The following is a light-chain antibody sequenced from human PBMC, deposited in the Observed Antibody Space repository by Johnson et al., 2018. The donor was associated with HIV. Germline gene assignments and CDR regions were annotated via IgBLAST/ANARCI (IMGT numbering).Light chain of an antibody. CDR3: GTWDSSLSAGV. V-gene: IGLV1-51*02. Sequence: QSVLTQPPSVSAAPGQKVTISCSGSSSNIGNNYVSWYQQLPGTAPKLLIYENNKRPSWIPDLFSGSKSGTSATLGITGLQTGDEADYYCGTWDSSLSAGVFGTGTKVTVL. CDR2: ENN. CDR1: SSNIGNNY. J-gene: IGLJ1*01.